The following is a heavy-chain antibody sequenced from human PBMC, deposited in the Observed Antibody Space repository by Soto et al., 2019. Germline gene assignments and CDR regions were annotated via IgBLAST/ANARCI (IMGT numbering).Heavy chain of an antibody. CDR2: IIPLFGTP. Sequence: QVQLVQSGAEVKKPGSSVKVSCKASGGIFSTHAISWLRQAPGQGLEWMGGIIPLFGTPNYAQRFQGRVTITADESTSTAYMDLSRLRSEDTAVYYCARDRDDYGSGNYYNRIDFWGQGTLVTVSS. J-gene: IGHJ4*02. CDR3: ARDRDDYGSGNYYNRIDF. D-gene: IGHD3-10*01. V-gene: IGHV1-69*01. CDR1: GGIFSTHA.